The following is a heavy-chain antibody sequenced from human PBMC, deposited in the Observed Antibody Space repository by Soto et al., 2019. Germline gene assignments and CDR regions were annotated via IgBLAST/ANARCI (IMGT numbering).Heavy chain of an antibody. Sequence: SETLSLTCTVSGGSISSGGYYWAWIRQPPGKPLEWIGHTYHSGSTYYNPSLKSRVTISVDTSKNQFSLKLSSVTAADTAVYYCAREGTMVRGVTYYGMDVWGQGTTVTVSS. CDR3: AREGTMVRGVTYYGMDV. J-gene: IGHJ6*02. CDR2: TYHSGST. D-gene: IGHD3-10*01. V-gene: IGHV4-39*02. CDR1: GGSISSGGYY.